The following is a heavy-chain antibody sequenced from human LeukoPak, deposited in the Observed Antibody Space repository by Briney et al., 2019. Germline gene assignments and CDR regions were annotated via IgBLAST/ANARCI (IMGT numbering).Heavy chain of an antibody. J-gene: IGHJ4*02. Sequence: LTGGSLRLSCAASEFTFSSYSMNWVRQAPGKGLEWVSYITNSDNSKSYADSVKGRFTISRDNTKNSLYLQMNGLRAEDTAVYYCARTRSSGYLTFDCWGQGILVTVSS. V-gene: IGHV3-48*01. D-gene: IGHD3-22*01. CDR2: ITNSDNSK. CDR3: ARTRSSGYLTFDC. CDR1: EFTFSSYS.